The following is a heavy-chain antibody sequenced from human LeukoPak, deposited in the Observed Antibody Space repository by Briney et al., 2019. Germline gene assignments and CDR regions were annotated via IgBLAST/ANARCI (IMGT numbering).Heavy chain of an antibody. Sequence: MTSETLSLTCNVSGVSISSSSYYLGWIRQPPGKGLEWIGNIYYTGSTYYNASLQSRVTISIDMSKNQFSLRLSSVTAADTAVYYCARDSVVYGGYVVATPDYWGQGTLVTVSS. CDR2: IYYTGST. CDR1: GVSISSSSYY. J-gene: IGHJ4*02. D-gene: IGHD5-12*01. CDR3: ARDSVVYGGYVVATPDY. V-gene: IGHV4-39*07.